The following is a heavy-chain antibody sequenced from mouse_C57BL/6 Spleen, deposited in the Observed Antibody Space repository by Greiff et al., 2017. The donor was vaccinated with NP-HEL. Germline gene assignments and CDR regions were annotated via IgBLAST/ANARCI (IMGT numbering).Heavy chain of an antibody. CDR1: GYAFSSYW. V-gene: IGHV1-80*01. CDR2: IYPGDGDT. CDR3: AREITTVVATDWCFDV. J-gene: IGHJ1*03. D-gene: IGHD1-1*01. Sequence: VQLQQSGAELVKPGASVKISCKASGYAFSSYWMNWVKQRPGKGLEWIGQIYPGDGDTNYNGKFKGKATLTADKSSSTAYMQLSSLTSEDSAVYFCAREITTVVATDWCFDVWGTGTTVTVSS.